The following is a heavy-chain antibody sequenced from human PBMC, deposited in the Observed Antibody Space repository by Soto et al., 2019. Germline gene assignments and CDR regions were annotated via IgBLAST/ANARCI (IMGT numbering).Heavy chain of an antibody. CDR2: ISGSISFT. Sequence: PGGSLRLSCAASGFTFSDYYMTWIRQAPGKGLEWLSYISGSISFTNYADSVKGRFTISRDNAKNSLYLQMSSLRAEDTAVYYCARVYSVNYLGYFDYWGQGALVTVSS. J-gene: IGHJ4*02. V-gene: IGHV3-11*05. CDR3: ARVYSVNYLGYFDY. CDR1: GFTFSDYY. D-gene: IGHD6-13*01.